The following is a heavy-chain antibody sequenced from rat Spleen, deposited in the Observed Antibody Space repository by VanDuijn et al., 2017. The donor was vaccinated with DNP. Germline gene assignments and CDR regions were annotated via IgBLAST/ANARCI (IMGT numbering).Heavy chain of an antibody. CDR2: ISNTGDST. CDR3: ARHEATEGIDFDY. V-gene: IGHV5-25*01. D-gene: IGHD1-11*01. J-gene: IGHJ2*01. Sequence: EVQLVESGGGLVQPGRSMKLSCVVSGFTFSNYYMAWVRQAPTKGLEWVASISNTGDSTYYSDSWKGRFSLSRDNAKSTLYLQVSSLRSEDTATYYCARHEATEGIDFDYWGQGVMVTVSS. CDR1: GFTFSNYY.